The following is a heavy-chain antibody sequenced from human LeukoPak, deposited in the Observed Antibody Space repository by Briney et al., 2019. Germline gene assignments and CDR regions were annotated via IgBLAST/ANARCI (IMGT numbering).Heavy chain of an antibody. J-gene: IGHJ4*02. Sequence: GGSLRLSCAASGFTFSNYGMHWVRQAPGKGLEWVAFIRYDGSNEYYADSVKGRFTISRDNSKNTLYLQMNSLRTEDTDVYYCAKDTAAAAYYFDLWGQGTLVTVSS. CDR2: IRYDGSNE. D-gene: IGHD6-13*01. CDR3: AKDTAAAAYYFDL. CDR1: GFTFSNYG. V-gene: IGHV3-30*02.